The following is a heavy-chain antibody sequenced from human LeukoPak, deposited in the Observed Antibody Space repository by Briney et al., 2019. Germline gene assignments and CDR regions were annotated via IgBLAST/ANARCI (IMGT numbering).Heavy chain of an antibody. Sequence: LAGGSLRLSCAASGFTFSSYAMSRVRQAPGKGLEWVSAISGSGGSTYYADSVKGRFTISRDNSKNTLYLQMNSLRAEDTAVYYCAKDDGYSGYDPRDYFDYWGQGTLVTVSS. J-gene: IGHJ4*02. CDR3: AKDDGYSGYDPRDYFDY. CDR2: ISGSGGST. CDR1: GFTFSSYA. D-gene: IGHD5-12*01. V-gene: IGHV3-23*01.